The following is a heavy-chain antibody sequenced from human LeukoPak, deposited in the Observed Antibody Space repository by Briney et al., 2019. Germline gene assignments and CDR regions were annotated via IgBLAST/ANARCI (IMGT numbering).Heavy chain of an antibody. CDR2: ISAYNGNT. V-gene: IGHV1-18*01. CDR3: ARDSEGVYCSSTSCYIWFDP. CDR1: GYTFTSYG. Sequence: GASVKVSCKASGYTFTSYGISWVRQAPGQGLEGMGWISAYNGNTNYAQKLQGRVTMTTDTSTSTAYMEQRSLRSDDTAVYYCARDSEGVYCSSTSCYIWFDPWGQGTLVTVSS. D-gene: IGHD2-2*02. J-gene: IGHJ5*02.